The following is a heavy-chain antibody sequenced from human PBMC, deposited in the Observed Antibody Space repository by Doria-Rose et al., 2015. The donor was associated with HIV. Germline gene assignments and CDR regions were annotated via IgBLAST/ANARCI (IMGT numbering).Heavy chain of an antibody. CDR1: GVSLSSPGMG. V-gene: IGHV2-26*01. Sequence: LKESGPVLVKPTETLTLTCTVSGVSLSSPGMGVSWIRQPPGKALEWLANIFSDDERSYKTSLKSGLTISRGTSKSQVVLTMTDMDPVDTATYYCARIKSSRWYHKYYFDFWGQGTLVIVSA. CDR2: IFSDDER. D-gene: IGHD6-13*01. CDR3: ARIKSSRWYHKYYFDF. J-gene: IGHJ4*02.